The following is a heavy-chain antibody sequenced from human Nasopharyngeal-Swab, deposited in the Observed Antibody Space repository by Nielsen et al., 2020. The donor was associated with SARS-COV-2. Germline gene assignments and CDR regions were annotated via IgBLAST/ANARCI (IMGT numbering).Heavy chain of an antibody. J-gene: IGHJ6*03. CDR2: IKSDGSST. V-gene: IGHV3-74*01. Sequence: GGSLRLSCAASGFTFSSYWIHWVRQAPGKGLVWVARIKSDGSSTNYADSVKGRFTISRDNSKNTLYLQMNSLRAEDTAVYYCAKDGEEYYYYYYYMDVWGKGTTVTVSS. CDR3: AKDGEEYYYYYYYMDV. D-gene: IGHD2/OR15-2a*01. CDR1: GFTFSSYW.